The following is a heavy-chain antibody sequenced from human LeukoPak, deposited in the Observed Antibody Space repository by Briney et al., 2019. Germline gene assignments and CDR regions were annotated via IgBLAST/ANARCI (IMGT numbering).Heavy chain of an antibody. Sequence: ASVKVFCKTSGYTFSGNGITWVRQAAGQGLEWMGWISPFNGETKYAQKLQGRVVITTDPSTSTAYLELRSLRPDDTDVYYCARVRTRLFGAYYYMDVWGRGTTVTVSS. J-gene: IGHJ6*03. CDR3: ARVRTRLFGAYYYMDV. V-gene: IGHV1-18*01. CDR2: ISPFNGET. CDR1: GYTFSGNG. D-gene: IGHD3-3*01.